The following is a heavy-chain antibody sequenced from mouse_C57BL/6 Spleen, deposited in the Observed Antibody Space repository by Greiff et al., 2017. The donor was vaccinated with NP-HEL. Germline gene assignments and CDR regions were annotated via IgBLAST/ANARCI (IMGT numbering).Heavy chain of an antibody. D-gene: IGHD2-12*01. Sequence: QVHVKQPGTELVKPGASVTLSCKASGYTFTSYWMHWVKQRPGQGLEWIGNINPSNGGTNYNEKFKSKATLTVDKSSSTAYMQLSSLTSEDSAVYYCARSPYSPYAMDYWGQGTSVTVSS. V-gene: IGHV1-53*01. CDR3: ARSPYSPYAMDY. CDR2: INPSNGGT. J-gene: IGHJ4*01. CDR1: GYTFTSYW.